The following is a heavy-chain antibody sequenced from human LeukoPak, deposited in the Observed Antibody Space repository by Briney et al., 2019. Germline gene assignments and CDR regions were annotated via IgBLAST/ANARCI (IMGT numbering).Heavy chain of an antibody. CDR2: FDPEDGET. Sequence: VASVKVSCKVSGYTLTELSMHWVRQTPGKGLEWMGGFDPEDGETIYAQKFQGRVTITEDTSTDTAYMELSSLRSEDTAVYYCATLSRLDDVVTAIAYFDYWGQGTLVTVSS. CDR3: ATLSRLDDVVTAIAYFDY. V-gene: IGHV1-24*01. D-gene: IGHD2-21*02. J-gene: IGHJ4*02. CDR1: GYTLTELS.